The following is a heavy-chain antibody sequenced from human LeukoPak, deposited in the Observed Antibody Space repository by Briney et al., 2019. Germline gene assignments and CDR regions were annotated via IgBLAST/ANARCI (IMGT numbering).Heavy chain of an antibody. CDR2: IWYDGSNK. V-gene: IGHV3-33*01. J-gene: IGHJ4*02. D-gene: IGHD3-22*01. Sequence: PGGSLRLSCAASGFTFSSYGMHWVRQAPGKGQEWVAVIWYDGSNKYYADSVKGRFTISRDNSKNTLYLQMNSLRAEDTAVYYCARADYYDSSGYYDYWGQGTLVTVSS. CDR3: ARADYYDSSGYYDY. CDR1: GFTFSSYG.